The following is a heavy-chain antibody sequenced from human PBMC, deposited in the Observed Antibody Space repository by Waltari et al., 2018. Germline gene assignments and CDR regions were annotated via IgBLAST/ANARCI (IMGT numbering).Heavy chain of an antibody. CDR1: GFTFSNAW. J-gene: IGHJ4*02. CDR3: TSKGWWELFTGFDY. CDR2: IKSKTDGRTT. D-gene: IGHD1-26*01. V-gene: IGHV3-15*01. Sequence: EVQLVESGGGLVKPGGSLRLYCAASGFTFSNAWMSGVGKAPGKGQEWVGRIKSKTDGRTTDYAAPVKGRFTISRDDSKNTLYLQMNSLKTEDTAVYYCTSKGWWELFTGFDYWGQGTLVTVSS.